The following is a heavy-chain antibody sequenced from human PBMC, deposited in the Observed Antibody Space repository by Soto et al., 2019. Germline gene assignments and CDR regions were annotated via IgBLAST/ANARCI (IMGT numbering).Heavy chain of an antibody. V-gene: IGHV3-23*01. CDR1: GFTFSSYA. CDR2: ISGGGGST. CDR3: AKDSRGYYRPFDY. Sequence: GGSLRLSCAASGFTFSSYAMSWVRQAPGKGLEWVSAISGGGGSTYYADSVKGRFTISRDNSKNTLYLQMNSLRAEDTAVYYCAKDSRGYYRPFDYWGQGTLITVSS. D-gene: IGHD3-22*01. J-gene: IGHJ4*02.